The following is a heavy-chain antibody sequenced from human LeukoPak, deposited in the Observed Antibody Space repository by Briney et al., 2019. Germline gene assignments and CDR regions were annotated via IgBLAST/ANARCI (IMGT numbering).Heavy chain of an antibody. CDR1: GGSISSDSYY. J-gene: IGHJ4*02. D-gene: IGHD6-19*01. CDR3: ARHLRGTGWNFMQY. CDR2: LYYRGSA. V-gene: IGHV4-39*01. Sequence: SETLSLTCIVSGGSISSDSYYWAWIRQPPGKGLQWIGSLYYRGSAYYDSSLKSRVTISGDTSQNQFFLKLSSVTAADTAVYYCARHLRGTGWNFMQYWGQGALVTVSS.